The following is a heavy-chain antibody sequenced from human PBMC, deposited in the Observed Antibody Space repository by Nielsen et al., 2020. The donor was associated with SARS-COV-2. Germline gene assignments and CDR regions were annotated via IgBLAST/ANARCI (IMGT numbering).Heavy chain of an antibody. CDR1: GGTFSTYA. D-gene: IGHD5-24*01. CDR2: NIPMVGIP. J-gene: IGHJ4*02. Sequence: SSVKVSCKASGGTFSTYAISWVRQAPGQGLEWLGRNIPMVGIPDYAQNFQGRLTITADKSTSTAYMELSSLRSEDTAVYFCAGDGYNLKFIWGQGTLVTVSS. CDR3: AGDGYNLKFI. V-gene: IGHV1-69*04.